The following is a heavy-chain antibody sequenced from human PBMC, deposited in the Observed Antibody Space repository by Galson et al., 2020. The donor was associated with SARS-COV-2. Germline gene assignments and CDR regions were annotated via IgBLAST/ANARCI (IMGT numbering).Heavy chain of an antibody. Sequence: GGPLRLPCAASDLTSGNYAMSWVRQTPGKGLEWVQSVRTSSTSTYYRDSVKGQFTSSRANSKNPLLLKMKSLKPDDTALYYCAAATLDLNGPGRFGGFDIWGRGTMVTVSS. V-gene: IGHV3-23*01. CDR1: DLTSGNYA. D-gene: IGHD3-10*01. CDR3: AAATLDLNGPGRFGGFDI. CDR2: VRTSSTST. J-gene: IGHJ3*02.